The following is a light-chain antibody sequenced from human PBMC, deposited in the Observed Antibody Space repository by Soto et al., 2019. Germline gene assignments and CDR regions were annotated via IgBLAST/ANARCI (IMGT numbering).Light chain of an antibody. CDR1: SSDVGAYNL. J-gene: IGLJ3*02. V-gene: IGLV2-14*02. CDR2: DVS. Sequence: QSALTQPASVSGSPGQSITISCTGTSSDVGAYNLVSWYQQHPGRAPKLLIFDVSDRPSGVSDRFSGSKSGNTASLTISGLQAEDEASYYCSSYTNTSTLVFGGGTKLTVL. CDR3: SSYTNTSTLV.